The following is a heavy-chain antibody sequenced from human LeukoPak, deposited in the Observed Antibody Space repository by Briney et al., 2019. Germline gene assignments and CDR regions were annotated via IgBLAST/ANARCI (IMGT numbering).Heavy chain of an antibody. Sequence: PGGSLRLSCTASGFTFRSYSMNWVRQAPGEGLEWVSTISSISHYIYYADSVKGRFTISRDNAENSLYLQMNSLRAEDMAVYYCTRDLSPGMPQGFDYWGQGTLVTVSS. CDR1: GFTFRSYS. D-gene: IGHD2-2*01. J-gene: IGHJ4*02. V-gene: IGHV3-21*01. CDR3: TRDLSPGMPQGFDY. CDR2: ISSISHYI.